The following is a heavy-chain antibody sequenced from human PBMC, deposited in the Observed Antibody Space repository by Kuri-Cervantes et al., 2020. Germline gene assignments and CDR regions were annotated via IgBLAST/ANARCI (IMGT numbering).Heavy chain of an antibody. V-gene: IGHV1-18*01. CDR2: ISAYNGNT. J-gene: IGHJ6*02. CDR3: ARDCSGGSCFVFGMDV. Sequence: ASVKVSCKASGYTFTSYGISWVRQAPGQGLEWMGWISAYNGNTNYAQKLQGRVTMTTDTSTSTAYMELRSLRSDDTAVYNCARDCSGGSCFVFGMDVWGQGTTVTVSS. D-gene: IGHD2-15*01. CDR1: GYTFTSYG.